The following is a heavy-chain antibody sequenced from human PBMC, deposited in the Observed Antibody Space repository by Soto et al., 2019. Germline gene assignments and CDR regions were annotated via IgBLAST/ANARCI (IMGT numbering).Heavy chain of an antibody. J-gene: IGHJ3*02. V-gene: IGHV4-30-4*01. CDR3: ARDPYGSGTSYNTAFDI. CDR1: GGSISSGNYY. CDR2: IYYNGNT. Sequence: SETLSLTCTVSGGSISSGNYYWSWIRQPPGKGLEWIGYIYYNGNTYYNPSLKSRLTISVDTSKNQFSLRLSSVTAADTAVYYRARDPYGSGTSYNTAFDIWGQGTMVTVSS. D-gene: IGHD3-10*01.